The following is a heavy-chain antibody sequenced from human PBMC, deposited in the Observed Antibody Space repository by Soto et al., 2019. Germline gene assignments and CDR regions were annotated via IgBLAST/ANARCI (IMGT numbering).Heavy chain of an antibody. D-gene: IGHD2-15*01. CDR1: GYTFTSYD. Sequence: ASVKVSCKASGYTFTSYDINWVRQATGQGLEWMGWMNPNSGNTGYAQKFQGRVTMTRDTSTSTVYMELSSLRSEDTAVYYCARAPWCSGGSCYSSWFDPWGQGTQVTVSS. V-gene: IGHV1-8*01. CDR3: ARAPWCSGGSCYSSWFDP. J-gene: IGHJ5*02. CDR2: MNPNSGNT.